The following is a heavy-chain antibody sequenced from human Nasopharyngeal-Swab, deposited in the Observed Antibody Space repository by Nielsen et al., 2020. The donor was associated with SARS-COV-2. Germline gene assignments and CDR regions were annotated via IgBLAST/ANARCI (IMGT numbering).Heavy chain of an antibody. Sequence: GGSLRLSCAASGFTFSSYAMSWVRQAPGRGLEWVSGISGNGVNTYYADSVKGRFTTSRDNSKNTLYLQMNSLRAEDTAVYYCAKDQYYGSGSYPHDAFDIWGQGTLVTVSS. CDR3: AKDQYYGSGSYPHDAFDI. CDR2: ISGNGVNT. V-gene: IGHV3-23*01. D-gene: IGHD3-10*01. CDR1: GFTFSSYA. J-gene: IGHJ3*02.